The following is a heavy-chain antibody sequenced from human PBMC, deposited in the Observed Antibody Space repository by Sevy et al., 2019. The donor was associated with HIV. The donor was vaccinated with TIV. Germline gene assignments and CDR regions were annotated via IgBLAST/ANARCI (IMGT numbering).Heavy chain of an antibody. D-gene: IGHD1-26*01. CDR3: ARFMSGSYHPDLWSADY. CDR2: ISSSGSTI. CDR1: GFTFSDYY. J-gene: IGHJ4*02. Sequence: GGSLRLSCAASGFTFSDYYMSWIRQAPGKGLEWVSYISSSGSTIYYADSVKGRFTISRDNAKNSLYLQMNSLRAEDTAVYYCARFMSGSYHPDLWSADYWGQGTLVTVSS. V-gene: IGHV3-11*01.